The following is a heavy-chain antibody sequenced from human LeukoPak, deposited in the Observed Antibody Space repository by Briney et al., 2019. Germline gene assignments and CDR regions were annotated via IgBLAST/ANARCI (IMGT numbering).Heavy chain of an antibody. CDR3: ARDHCSSTSCYGGFGY. CDR2: IYYSGST. J-gene: IGHJ4*02. CDR1: GGSISSYY. D-gene: IGHD2-2*01. V-gene: IGHV4-59*12. Sequence: PSETLSLTCTVSGGSISSYYWSWIRQPPGKGLEWIGYIYYSGSTNYNPSLKSRVTISVDTSKNQFSLKLSSVTAADTAVYYCARDHCSSTSCYGGFGYWGQGTLVTVSS.